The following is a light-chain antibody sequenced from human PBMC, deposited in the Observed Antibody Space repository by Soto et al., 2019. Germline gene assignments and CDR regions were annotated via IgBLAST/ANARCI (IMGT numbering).Light chain of an antibody. CDR2: DVR. CDR3: SSYTSSGTLL. J-gene: IGLJ2*01. V-gene: IGLV2-14*01. CDR1: SSDVGGYNY. Sequence: QSVLTQPASVSGSPGQSITISCTGTSSDVGGYNYVSWYQQHPGKAPKLMISDVRNRPSGVSNRFSGSKSGNTASLTISGLQTEDEADYYCSSYTSSGTLLFGGGTKVTVL.